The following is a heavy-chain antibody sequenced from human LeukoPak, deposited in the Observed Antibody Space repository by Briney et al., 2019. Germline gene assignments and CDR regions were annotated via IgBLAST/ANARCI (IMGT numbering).Heavy chain of an antibody. CDR3: ANAVGSGSYYGTIDY. D-gene: IGHD3-10*01. V-gene: IGHV3-30*18. CDR2: ISYDGTNK. CDR1: GFTFSSYG. J-gene: IGHJ4*02. Sequence: GGSLRLSCAASGFTFSSYGMHWVRQAPGKGLVWVAVISYDGTNKYYADSVKGRFTISRDNSKNTLYLQMNSLRAEDTAMYYCANAVGSGSYYGTIDYWGQGTLVTVSS.